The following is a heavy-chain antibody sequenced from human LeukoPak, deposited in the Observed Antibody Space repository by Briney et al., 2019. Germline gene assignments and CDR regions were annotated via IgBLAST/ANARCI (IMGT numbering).Heavy chain of an antibody. D-gene: IGHD3-22*01. Sequence: SETLSLTCAVSGGSISSSNWWSWVRQPPGKGLEWIGEIYHSGSTNYNPSLKSRVTISVDKSKNQFSLKLSSVTAADTAVYYCARRRRGYYDSSGYYINWSQGTLVTVSS. CDR3: ARRRRGYYDSSGYYIN. V-gene: IGHV4-4*02. CDR1: GGSISSSNW. CDR2: IYHSGST. J-gene: IGHJ4*02.